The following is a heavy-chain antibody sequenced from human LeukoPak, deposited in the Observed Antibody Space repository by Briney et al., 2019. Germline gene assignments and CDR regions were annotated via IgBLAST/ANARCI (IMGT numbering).Heavy chain of an antibody. V-gene: IGHV1-69*05. CDR1: GGTFSSYA. D-gene: IGHD3-22*01. J-gene: IGHJ4*02. CDR3: ASSSYYYDSSGYYNFDY. Sequence: SVKVSCKASGGTFSSYAISWVRQAPGQGLEWMGRIIPIFGTANYAQKFQGRVAITTDESTSTAYMELSSLRSEDTAVYYCASSSYYYDSSGYYNFDYWGQGTLVTVSS. CDR2: IIPIFGTA.